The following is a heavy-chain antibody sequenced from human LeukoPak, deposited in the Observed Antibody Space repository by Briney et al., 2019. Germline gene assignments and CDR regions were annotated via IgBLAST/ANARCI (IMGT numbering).Heavy chain of an antibody. CDR2: IHSSGFA. CDR1: GESIIIGNYY. V-gene: IGHV4-61*02. Sequence: SETLSLTCNVSGESIIIGNYYWTWIRQPAGKGLEWVGRIHSSGFANYNRSLKSRVTISRDTSKNQLSLKVSSVTAADTAVYFCVSSRVATPPYNYGMDVWGQGTTVVVSS. CDR3: VSSRVATPPYNYGMDV. J-gene: IGHJ6*02. D-gene: IGHD3-3*01.